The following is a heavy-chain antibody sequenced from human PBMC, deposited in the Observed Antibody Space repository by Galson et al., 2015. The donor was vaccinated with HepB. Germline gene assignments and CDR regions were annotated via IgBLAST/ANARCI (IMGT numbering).Heavy chain of an antibody. V-gene: IGHV3-23*01. CDR3: AIEDPGLRFDF. D-gene: IGHD4-17*01. CDR1: GFTFSNYA. CDR2: ISGNGGSK. J-gene: IGHJ4*02. Sequence: ALRLSCAASGFTFSNYALSWVRQAPGPGLEWVSAISGNGGSKKYADSVKGRFTISRDNSKNTVYLQMNSLRAEDTAIYYRAIEDPGLRFDFWGQGTLVTVS.